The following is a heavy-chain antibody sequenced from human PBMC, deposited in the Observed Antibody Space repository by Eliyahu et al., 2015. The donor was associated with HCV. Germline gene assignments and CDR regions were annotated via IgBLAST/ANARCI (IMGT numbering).Heavy chain of an antibody. CDR2: ISGDGXST. J-gene: IGHJ4*02. CDR1: GFTFDDYA. CDR3: AKDMVAKVGVIDY. D-gene: IGHD5-12*01. Sequence: EVQLVESGGGVVQPGGXLXLXCXAXGFTFDDYAMHWVRQAPGKGLEWVSLISGDGXSTYYADSVKGRFTISRDNSKNSLYLQMNSLRTEDTALYYCAKDMVAKVGVIDYWGQGTLVTVSS. V-gene: IGHV3-43*02.